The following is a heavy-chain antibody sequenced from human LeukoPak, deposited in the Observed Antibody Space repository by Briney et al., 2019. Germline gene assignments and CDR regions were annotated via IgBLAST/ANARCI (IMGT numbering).Heavy chain of an antibody. V-gene: IGHV1-69*04. CDR3: ASRGVGYCSSTSCYLDY. Sequence: ASVKVSCKASGGTFSSYAICWVRQAPGQGLEWMGRIVPILGIANYAQKFQGRVTITADKSTSTAYMELSSLRSEDTAVYYCASRGVGYCSSTSCYLDYWGQGTLVTVSS. CDR1: GGTFSSYA. CDR2: IVPILGIA. J-gene: IGHJ4*02. D-gene: IGHD2-2*01.